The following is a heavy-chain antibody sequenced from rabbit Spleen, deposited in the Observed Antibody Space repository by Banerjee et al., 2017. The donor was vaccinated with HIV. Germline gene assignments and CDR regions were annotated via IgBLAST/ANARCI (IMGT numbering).Heavy chain of an antibody. CDR3: ARDTSSSFSSYGMDL. J-gene: IGHJ6*01. Sequence: QQQLEESGGGLVKPEGSLTLTCKASGFSFSDRDVMCWVRQAPGKGLEWIGCINTATGKDVYASWAKGRFTISTSSSTTVTLQMTSLTVADTGTYFCARDTSSSFSSYGMDLWGQGTLVTVS. CDR1: GFSFSDRDV. V-gene: IGHV1S45*01. CDR2: INTATGKD. D-gene: IGHD1-1*01.